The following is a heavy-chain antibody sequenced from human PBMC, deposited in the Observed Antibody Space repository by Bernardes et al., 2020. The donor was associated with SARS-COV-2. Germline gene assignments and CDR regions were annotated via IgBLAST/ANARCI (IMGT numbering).Heavy chain of an antibody. J-gene: IGHJ4*02. V-gene: IGHV1-18*04. CDR3: VRLPGSSFSGSY. CDR2: ISTENGKT. Sequence: ASVKVSCKASGYNFINHGITWVRQAPGQGLEWMGWISTENGKTNYARRLQGRLIMTTETSTSTAYMELRSLKTEDTAVYYCVRLPGSSFSGSYWGRGTLVTVSS. D-gene: IGHD6-13*01. CDR1: GYNFINHG.